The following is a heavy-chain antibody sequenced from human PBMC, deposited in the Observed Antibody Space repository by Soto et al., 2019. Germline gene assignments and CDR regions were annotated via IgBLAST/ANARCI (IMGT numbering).Heavy chain of an antibody. CDR1: GFTFSGSA. CDR2: IRSKANSYAT. J-gene: IGHJ4*02. V-gene: IGHV3-73*02. Sequence: EVQLVESGGGLVQPGGSLKLSCAASGFTFSGSAMHWVRQASGKGLEWVGRIRSKANSYATAYAASVKGRFTISRDDSKNMAYLQMNSLKTEDTAVYYCTRLRPEGTVAGTYYFDYWGQGTLVTVSS. D-gene: IGHD6-19*01. CDR3: TRLRPEGTVAGTYYFDY.